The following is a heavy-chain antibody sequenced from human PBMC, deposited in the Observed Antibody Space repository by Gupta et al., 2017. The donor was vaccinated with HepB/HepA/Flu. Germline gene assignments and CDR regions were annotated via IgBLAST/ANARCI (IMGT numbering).Heavy chain of an antibody. D-gene: IGHD3-10*02. Sequence: EVQLLESGGNLVQPGESLRLYCAASGFTFSSYTMSWVRQAPVKGLEWVAAISGGGGTTYYAGSVKGRFTISRDNSKNTLYLQLNSLRAEDTAVYYCAKFDVDLDFWGQGTLVTVSS. J-gene: IGHJ4*02. V-gene: IGHV3-23*01. CDR3: AKFDVDLDF. CDR1: GFTFSSYT. CDR2: ISGGGGTT.